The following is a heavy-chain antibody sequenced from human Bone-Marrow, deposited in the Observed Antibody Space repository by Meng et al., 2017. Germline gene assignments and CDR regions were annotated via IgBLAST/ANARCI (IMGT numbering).Heavy chain of an antibody. CDR2: IIPIFVTA. V-gene: IGHV1-69*13. CDR3: ARGSWRHYNDSSAYYYLGFDY. J-gene: IGHJ4*02. CDR1: GGIFTSYA. Sequence: SVKVSCKASGGIFTSYAINWVRQAPGQGLEWMGGIIPIFVTANYAQKFQGRVTITADESTTTVYMELSSLSSEDTAVYYCARGSWRHYNDSSAYYYLGFDYWGQGALVTVSS. D-gene: IGHD3-22*01.